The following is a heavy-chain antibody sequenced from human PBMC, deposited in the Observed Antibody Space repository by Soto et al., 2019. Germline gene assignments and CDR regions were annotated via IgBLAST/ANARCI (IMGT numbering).Heavy chain of an antibody. D-gene: IGHD3-3*01. Sequence: GASVKVSCKASGFTFTSSAMQWVRQARGQRLEWIGWIVVGSGNTNYAQKFQERVTITRDMSTSTAYMELSSLRSEDTAVYYCAAAEVPKYYDFWSGYYDFDYWGQGTLVTVSS. V-gene: IGHV1-58*02. CDR3: AAAEVPKYYDFWSGYYDFDY. J-gene: IGHJ4*02. CDR2: IVVGSGNT. CDR1: GFTFTSSA.